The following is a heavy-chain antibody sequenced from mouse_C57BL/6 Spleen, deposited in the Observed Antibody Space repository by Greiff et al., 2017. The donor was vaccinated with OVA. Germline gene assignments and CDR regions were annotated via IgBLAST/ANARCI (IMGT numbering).Heavy chain of an antibody. CDR1: GFTFSDYG. CDR2: ISSGSSTI. CDR3: ARPDYYGSSYPFAY. J-gene: IGHJ3*01. D-gene: IGHD1-1*01. Sequence: EVQRVESGGGLVKPGGSLKLSCAASGFTFSDYGMHWVRQAPEKGLEWVAYISSGSSTIYYADTVKGRFTISRDNAKNTLFLQMTSLRSEDTAVYYCARPDYYGSSYPFAYWGQGTLVTVSA. V-gene: IGHV5-17*01.